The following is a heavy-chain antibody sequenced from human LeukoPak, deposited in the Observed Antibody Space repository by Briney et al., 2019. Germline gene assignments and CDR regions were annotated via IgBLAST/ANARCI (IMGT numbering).Heavy chain of an antibody. CDR3: ARVGLGGRERLWEWLNRFDA. V-gene: IGHV3-23*01. Sequence: GGSLRLSCAASRFTLSTYAMGWVRQAPGRVLEWVSVMRGSSGSTYYGDSVKRRFTMSRDNSKNTLYLQMNSLRVEDTAVYYCARVGLGGRERLWEWLNRFDAWGQGTLITVSS. CDR2: MRGSSGST. CDR1: RFTLSTYA. J-gene: IGHJ5*02. D-gene: IGHD3-3*01.